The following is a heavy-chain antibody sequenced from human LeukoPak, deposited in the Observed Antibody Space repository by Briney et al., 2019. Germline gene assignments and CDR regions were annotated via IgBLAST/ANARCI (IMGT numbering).Heavy chain of an antibody. Sequence: PSETLSLTCTISGGSISSGSYYWSWIRQPAGKGLEWIGRIYTSGSTNYNPSLKSRVTISVDTSKNQFSLELSSVTAADTAVYYCARSRYYYYYYMDVWGKGTTVTVSS. CDR2: IYTSGST. CDR1: GGSISSGSYY. J-gene: IGHJ6*03. V-gene: IGHV4-61*02. CDR3: ARSRYYYYYYMDV.